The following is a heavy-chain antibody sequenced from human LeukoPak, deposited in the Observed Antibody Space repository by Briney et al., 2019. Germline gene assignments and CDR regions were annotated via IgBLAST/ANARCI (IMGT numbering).Heavy chain of an antibody. D-gene: IGHD2-15*01. J-gene: IGHJ6*03. CDR1: GYTFTGYY. CDR2: INPNSGGT. CDR3: ARGVGGRWPNYYYYMDV. V-gene: IGHV1-2*02. Sequence: ASVKVSCKASGYTFTGYYMHWVRQAPGQGLEWMGWINPNSGGTNYAQKFQGRVTMTRDTSISTVYMELSRLRSDDTAVYYCARGVGGRWPNYYYYMDVWGKGTTVTVSS.